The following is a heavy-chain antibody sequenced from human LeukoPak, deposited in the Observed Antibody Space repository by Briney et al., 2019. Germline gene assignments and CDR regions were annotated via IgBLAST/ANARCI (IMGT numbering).Heavy chain of an antibody. Sequence: GAPVKVSCKASGGTFSSYAISWVRQAPGQGLEWMGGIIPIFGTANYAQKFQGRVTITADESTSTAYMELSSLRSEDTAVYYCAGTYYYDKGAFDIWGQGTMVTVSS. V-gene: IGHV1-69*13. CDR3: AGTYYYDKGAFDI. CDR2: IIPIFGTA. D-gene: IGHD3-22*01. CDR1: GGTFSSYA. J-gene: IGHJ3*02.